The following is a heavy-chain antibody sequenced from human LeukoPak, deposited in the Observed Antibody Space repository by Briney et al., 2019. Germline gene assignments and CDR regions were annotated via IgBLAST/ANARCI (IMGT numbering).Heavy chain of an antibody. CDR2: IFYSVNT. CDR3: ARDTHLGY. J-gene: IGHJ4*02. Sequence: SETLSLTCTVSGGSISSYYWNWIRQPPGKGLEWIGYIFYSVNTNYNPSLKSRATISIDTSKNQFSLKLSSVTAADAAVYYCARDTHLGYWGQGTLVTVSS. D-gene: IGHD5-18*01. CDR1: GGSISSYY. V-gene: IGHV4-59*08.